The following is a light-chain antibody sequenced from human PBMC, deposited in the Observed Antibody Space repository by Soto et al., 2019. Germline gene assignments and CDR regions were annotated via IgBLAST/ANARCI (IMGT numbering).Light chain of an antibody. V-gene: IGKV3-20*01. CDR3: QHYGRSPIT. Sequence: EIVLNQSPGTLSLSPGERATLSCRASQSVNSRLAWYQHKPGQAPRLLISGASSRATGIPDRFSGSGSATDFTLTISRLEPEDFALYYCQHYGRSPITFGQGTRLEIK. CDR1: QSVNSR. CDR2: GAS. J-gene: IGKJ5*01.